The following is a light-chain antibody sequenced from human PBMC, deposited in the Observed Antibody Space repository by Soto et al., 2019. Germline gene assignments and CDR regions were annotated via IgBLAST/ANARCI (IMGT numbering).Light chain of an antibody. CDR2: SAS. Sequence: DIQMTQSPSSVSASVGDTVTITCRASQDISSWLAWYQQKPGKAPKLLIYSASSLHTGVPLRFRGSGSGTGFTLTISSLQPEDFATYYCQQANSFPYTFGQGTKLEIK. CDR3: QQANSFPYT. J-gene: IGKJ2*01. CDR1: QDISSW. V-gene: IGKV1D-12*01.